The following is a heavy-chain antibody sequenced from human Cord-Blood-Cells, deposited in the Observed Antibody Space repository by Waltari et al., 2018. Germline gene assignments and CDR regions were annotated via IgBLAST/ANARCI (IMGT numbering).Heavy chain of an antibody. CDR1: GYTFTGYI. CDR3: AREDGSGTGGDY. J-gene: IGHJ4*02. D-gene: IGHD3-10*01. V-gene: IGHV1-2*02. CDR2: INPNSGGT. Sequence: QVQLVQSGAEVKKTGASGKVSCKASGYTFTGYIMPWLRQAPGQGLEWMGWINPNSGGTNYAQKFQGRVTMTRDTSISTAYMELSRLRSDDTAVYYCAREDGSGTGGDYWGQGTLVTVSS.